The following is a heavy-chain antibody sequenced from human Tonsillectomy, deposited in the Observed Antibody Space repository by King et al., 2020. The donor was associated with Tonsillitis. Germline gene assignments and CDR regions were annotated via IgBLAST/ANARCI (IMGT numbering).Heavy chain of an antibody. J-gene: IGHJ1*01. CDR3: ARGRVTQVRGAINS. V-gene: IGHV4-34*01. Sequence: VQLQQWGAGLLKPSETLSLTCAVYGGSFSGYYWSWIRQPPGKGLEWIGEINHSGSTNYNPSLKSRVTISVDTSKNQFSLKLSSVTAADTAVYYCARGRVTQVRGAINSWGQGTLVTVSS. D-gene: IGHD3-10*01. CDR1: GGSFSGYY. CDR2: INHSGST.